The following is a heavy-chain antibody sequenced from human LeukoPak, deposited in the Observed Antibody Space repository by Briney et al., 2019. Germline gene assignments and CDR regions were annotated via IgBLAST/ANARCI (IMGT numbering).Heavy chain of an antibody. Sequence: SVTVSSKSAGGTFSTYAISWVRQAPGQGLEWMGGIIPLFRTANYAHKFQGRVRITADESTTTAHMELSSLRSEDTAMYYCARGFEAMPYYYYHALDVWGQGTTVTASS. V-gene: IGHV1-69*01. D-gene: IGHD3-9*01. CDR2: IIPLFRTA. J-gene: IGHJ6*01. CDR1: GGTFSTYA. CDR3: ARGFEAMPYYYYHALDV.